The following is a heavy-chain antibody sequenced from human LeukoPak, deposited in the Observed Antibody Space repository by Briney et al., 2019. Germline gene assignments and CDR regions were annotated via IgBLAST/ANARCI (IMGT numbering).Heavy chain of an antibody. V-gene: IGHV3-48*03. CDR1: GFTFSSYE. Sequence: GSLRLSCAASGFTFSSYEMNWVRQAPGKGLEWVSYISSSGSTIYYADSVKGRFTISRDNAKNSLYLQMNSLRAEDTAVYYCARVQWLVNFDYWGQGTLVTVSS. J-gene: IGHJ4*02. CDR3: ARVQWLVNFDY. CDR2: ISSSGSTI. D-gene: IGHD6-19*01.